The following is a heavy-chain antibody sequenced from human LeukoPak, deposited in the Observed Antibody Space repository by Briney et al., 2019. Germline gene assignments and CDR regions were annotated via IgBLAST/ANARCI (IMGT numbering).Heavy chain of an antibody. CDR1: GYTFTSYG. Sequence: GASVTVSCKASGYTFTSYGISWVRQAPGQGLEWMGWISGYNGYTHYAHNLQGRVTMTTDTSTSTAYMELRSLRSDDTAVYYCARERLDGDYVVNDYWGQGTLVTVSS. J-gene: IGHJ4*02. CDR3: ARERLDGDYVVNDY. CDR2: ISGYNGYT. D-gene: IGHD4-17*01. V-gene: IGHV1-18*01.